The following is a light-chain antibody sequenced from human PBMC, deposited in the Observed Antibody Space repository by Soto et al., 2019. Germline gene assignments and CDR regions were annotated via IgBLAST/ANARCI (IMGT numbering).Light chain of an antibody. CDR3: QQSFTAPWT. J-gene: IGKJ1*01. Sequence: DIQMTQSPSSLAASIGDRVTITCRASQSVASYLYWYQQKPGEGPVLLINVVNKLQSGVPSRFSGRGSGTDFTLTISSLQREDFATYYCQQSFTAPWTFGQGTRVEMK. CDR2: VVN. V-gene: IGKV1-39*01. CDR1: QSVASY.